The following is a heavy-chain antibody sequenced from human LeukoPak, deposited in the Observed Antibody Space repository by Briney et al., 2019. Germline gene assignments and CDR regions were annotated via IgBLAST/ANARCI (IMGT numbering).Heavy chain of an antibody. CDR3: AREKGPDIVVYYYYGMDV. J-gene: IGHJ6*02. V-gene: IGHV1-24*01. CDR1: GYTLTELS. CDR2: FDPEDGET. D-gene: IGHD2-15*01. Sequence: GASVTVSCKVSGYTLTELSMHWVRQAPGKGLEWMGGFDPEDGETIYAQKFQGRVTMTEDTSTDTAYMELSSLRSEDTAVYYCAREKGPDIVVYYYYGMDVWGQGTTVTVSS.